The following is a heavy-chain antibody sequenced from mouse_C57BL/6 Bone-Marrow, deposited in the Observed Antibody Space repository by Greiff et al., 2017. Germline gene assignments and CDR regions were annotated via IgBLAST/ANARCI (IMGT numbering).Heavy chain of an antibody. CDR1: GFTFSSYG. J-gene: IGHJ4*01. Sequence: EVKLQESGGDLVKPGGSLKLSCAASGFTFSSYGMSWVRQTPDKRLEWVATISTGGSYTYYPDSVKGRFTISRDNAKNTLYLQMSSLKSEDTAMYECARRYYYSNFYAMDYWGQGTSVTVSS. V-gene: IGHV5-6*02. CDR2: ISTGGSYT. D-gene: IGHD2-5*01. CDR3: ARRYYYSNFYAMDY.